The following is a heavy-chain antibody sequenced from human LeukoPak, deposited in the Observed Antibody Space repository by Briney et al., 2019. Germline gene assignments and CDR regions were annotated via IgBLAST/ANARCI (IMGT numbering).Heavy chain of an antibody. CDR3: AELGITMIGGV. CDR1: GFTFSSYW. CDR2: ISSSSSYI. D-gene: IGHD3-10*02. Sequence: GGSLRLSCAASGFTFSSYWMHWVRQTPGKGLEWVASISSSSSYIYYADSVKGRFTISRDNAKNSLYLQMNSLRAEDTAVYYCAELGITMIGGVWGKGTTVTISS. J-gene: IGHJ6*04. V-gene: IGHV3-21*01.